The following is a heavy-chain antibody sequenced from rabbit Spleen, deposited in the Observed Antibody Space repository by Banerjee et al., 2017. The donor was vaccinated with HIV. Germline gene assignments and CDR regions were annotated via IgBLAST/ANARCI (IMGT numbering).Heavy chain of an antibody. CDR2: IDIGRNSGA. D-gene: IGHD1-1*01. V-gene: IGHV1S40*01. J-gene: IGHJ6*01. CDR3: ARDTSSSFSSYGMDL. Sequence: QSLEESGGDLVKPGASLTLTCTASGFSFIAGYYMCWVRQAPGKGLEWIGCIDIGRNSGAYYATWATGRFTCSKTSSTTVTLQMTRLTAADTATYFCARDTSSSFSSYGMDLWGPGTLVTVS. CDR1: GFSFIAGYY.